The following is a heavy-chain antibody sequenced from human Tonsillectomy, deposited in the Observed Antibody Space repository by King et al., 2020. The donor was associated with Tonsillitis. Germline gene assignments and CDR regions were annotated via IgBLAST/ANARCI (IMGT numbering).Heavy chain of an antibody. Sequence: VQLVESGGGLVHPGGSLRLSCAASGFTFSSYAMSWVRQAPGKGLEWVSVIYADGKRIYYADSVKGRFTISRDNSRNTLYLQMNSLRAEDTAVYYCAKEGAGYCTSTDCHANWFDPWGPGTLVTVSS. J-gene: IGHJ5*02. V-gene: IGHV3-23*03. CDR1: GFTFSSYA. CDR2: IYADGKRI. D-gene: IGHD2-2*01. CDR3: AKEGAGYCTSTDCHANWFDP.